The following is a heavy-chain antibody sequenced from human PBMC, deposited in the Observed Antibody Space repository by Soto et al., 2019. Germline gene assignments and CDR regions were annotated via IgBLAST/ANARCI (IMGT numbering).Heavy chain of an antibody. D-gene: IGHD6-6*01. CDR2: VSSDGYTT. CDR1: GFTFSSYG. V-gene: IGHV3-30*18. Sequence: QVQLVESGGGLVQPGRSLRLSCAASGFTFSSYGIHWVRQAPGKGLEWVAVVSSDGYTTYYGDSVKGRFTISRDNSKNTLYLQMNSLRTDDTAVYYCAKEPTIAAINFDYWGQGTLVNVSS. J-gene: IGHJ4*02. CDR3: AKEPTIAAINFDY.